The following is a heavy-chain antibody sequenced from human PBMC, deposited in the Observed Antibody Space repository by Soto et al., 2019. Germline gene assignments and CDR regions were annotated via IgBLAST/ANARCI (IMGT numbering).Heavy chain of an antibody. D-gene: IGHD5-12*01. J-gene: IGHJ6*02. CDR2: INPNSGGT. CDR3: ARDYSGYTSPDYYYYGMDV. CDR1: GYTFTGYY. Sequence: ASVKVSCKASGYTFTGYYMHWVRQAPGQGLEWMGWINPNSGGTNYAQKFQGGVTMTRDTSISTAYMELSRLRSDDTAVYYCARDYSGYTSPDYYYYGMDVWGQGTTVTVSS. V-gene: IGHV1-2*02.